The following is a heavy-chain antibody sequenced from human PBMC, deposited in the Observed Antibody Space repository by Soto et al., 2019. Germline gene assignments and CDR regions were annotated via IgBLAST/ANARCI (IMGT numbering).Heavy chain of an antibody. CDR2: ISGSGGST. Sequence: EVQLLESGGGLVQPGGSLRLSCAASGFTFSSYAMSWVRQAPGKGLEWVSAISGSGGSTYYADSVKGRFTISRDNSNNTLYLQMNSRRAEDTAVYYCAKLHGGPRLYYGMDVWGQGTTVTVSS. D-gene: IGHD2-15*01. CDR3: AKLHGGPRLYYGMDV. V-gene: IGHV3-23*01. CDR1: GFTFSSYA. J-gene: IGHJ6*02.